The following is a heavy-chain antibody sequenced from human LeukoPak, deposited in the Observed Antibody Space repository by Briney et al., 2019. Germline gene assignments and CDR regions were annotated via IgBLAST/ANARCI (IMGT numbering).Heavy chain of an antibody. J-gene: IGHJ3*01. CDR1: GFTFSSHF. CDR3: ARERYSRSSHDALDL. CDR2: SSPGTDT. Sequence: GGSLGLSCAASGFTFSSHFMNWVRQAPGKGLEWVSLSSPGTDTYYADSVKGRFTISRDNARNSLYLQMNSLSAEDTAVYYCARERYSRSSHDALDLWGQGTMVTVSS. V-gene: IGHV3-21*01. D-gene: IGHD6-6*01.